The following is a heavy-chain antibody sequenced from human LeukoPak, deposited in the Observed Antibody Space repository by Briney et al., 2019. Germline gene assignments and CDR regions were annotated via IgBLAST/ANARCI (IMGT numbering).Heavy chain of an antibody. J-gene: IGHJ4*02. CDR3: ARAEGVYYGWGTSLLSGDYSLNS. V-gene: IGHV4-59*01. D-gene: IGHD3-10*01. CDR1: GGSISSYY. CDR2: IYYSGST. Sequence: SETLSLTCTVSGGSISSYYWSWIRQPPGKGLEWIGYIYYSGSTNYNPSLKSRVTISVDTSKNQFSLKLTSVTAADTAVYFCARAEGVYYGWGTSLLSGDYSLNSWDQGTLVTVSS.